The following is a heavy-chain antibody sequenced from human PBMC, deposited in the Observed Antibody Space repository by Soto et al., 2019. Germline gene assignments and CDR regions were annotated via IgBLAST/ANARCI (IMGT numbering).Heavy chain of an antibody. CDR3: ARGHAGTMDV. V-gene: IGHV6-1*01. CDR2: TYYRSKWNN. Sequence: SQTLSLTCALSVDSVSSNGAACNWIRQSPSRGLQWLGRTYYRSKWNNDYAVSVKSRITINVDTSKNQISLQLNSVTPEDTAVYYCARGHAGTMDVWGQGTTVTVSS. CDR1: VDSVSSNGAA. J-gene: IGHJ6*02. D-gene: IGHD1-1*01.